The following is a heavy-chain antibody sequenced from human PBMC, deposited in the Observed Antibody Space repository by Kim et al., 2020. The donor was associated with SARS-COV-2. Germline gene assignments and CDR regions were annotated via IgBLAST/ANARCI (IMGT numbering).Heavy chain of an antibody. Sequence: SETLSLTCSVSGASITSGGYYWTWIRQHPGKGLEWIGYIYYSGSTYYNPSLKSRVSISVDTTKNQISLRLSSVTAADTAVYYCARDFEVPRPVRTEDYYYYYGMDVWGQGTTVTVSS. V-gene: IGHV4-31*03. CDR3: ARDFEVPRPVRTEDYYYYYGMDV. CDR2: IYYSGST. J-gene: IGHJ6*02. CDR1: GASITSGGYY. D-gene: IGHD3-3*01.